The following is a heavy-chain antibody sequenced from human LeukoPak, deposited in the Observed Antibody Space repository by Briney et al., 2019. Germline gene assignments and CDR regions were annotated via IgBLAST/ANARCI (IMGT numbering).Heavy chain of an antibody. Sequence: GGSLGLSCAASGFTVSSNYMSWVRQAPGKGLEWVGRIKSKTDGGTTDYAAPVKGRFTISRDDSKNTLYLQMNSLKTEDTAVYYCTTDLRLFDYWGQGTLVTVSS. CDR1: GFTVSSNY. CDR2: IKSKTDGGTT. V-gene: IGHV3-15*01. CDR3: TTDLRLFDY. J-gene: IGHJ4*02.